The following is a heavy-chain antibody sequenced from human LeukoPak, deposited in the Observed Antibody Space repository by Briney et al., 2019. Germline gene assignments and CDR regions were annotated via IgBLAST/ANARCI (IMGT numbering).Heavy chain of an antibody. J-gene: IGHJ4*02. CDR2: IIPILKTA. CDR1: GGSASSYT. Sequence: GSSVKVSCKASGGSASSYTVSWVRQAPGQGLEWMGRIIPILKTAEYGQNFQGRVTITADKSTSTAYMELSSLRSEDTAVYYCARGKGLVGHFDLWGQETLVTASS. V-gene: IGHV1-69*08. D-gene: IGHD3-3*01. CDR3: ARGKGLVGHFDL.